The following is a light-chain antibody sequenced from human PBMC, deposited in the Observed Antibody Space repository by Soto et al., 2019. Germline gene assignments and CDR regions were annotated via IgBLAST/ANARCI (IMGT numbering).Light chain of an antibody. CDR2: DAS. CDR3: QHYTSYSWT. V-gene: IGKV1-5*01. CDR1: QSISVW. Sequence: DIQMTQSPPTLSASVGDRVSITCRASQSISVWLAWFQQKPGKAPKLLIYDASTLQSEVPSRFSGSGSGTEFTLTISSLQPDDFATYYCQHYTSYSWTFGQGTKVDIK. J-gene: IGKJ1*01.